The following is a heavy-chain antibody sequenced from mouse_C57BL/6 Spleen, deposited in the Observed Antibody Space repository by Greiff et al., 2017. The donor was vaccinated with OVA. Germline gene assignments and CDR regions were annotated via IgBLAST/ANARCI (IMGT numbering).Heavy chain of an antibody. Sequence: VQLKESGPELVKPGASVKMSCKASGYTFTDYNMHWVKQSHGKSLEWIGYINPNNGGTSYNQKFKGKATLTVNKSSSTAYMELRSLTSEDSAVYYCASNYEDAMDYWGQGTSVTVSS. D-gene: IGHD2-1*01. V-gene: IGHV1-22*01. CDR1: GYTFTDYN. CDR3: ASNYEDAMDY. J-gene: IGHJ4*01. CDR2: INPNNGGT.